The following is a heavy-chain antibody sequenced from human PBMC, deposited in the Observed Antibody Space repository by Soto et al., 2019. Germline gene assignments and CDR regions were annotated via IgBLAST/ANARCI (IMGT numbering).Heavy chain of an antibody. Sequence: EVQLVESGGGLVQPGGPLKLSCAPSGCIFSDSPIEWVRKASGKGLEWVGRIRSKGDNYATAYAASVRGRFTISRDDSKNTAYLQMNSLKTDDTAVYYCTRLVEWDQGNEYWGQGTLVTVSS. J-gene: IGHJ4*02. D-gene: IGHD3-3*01. CDR1: GCIFSDSP. CDR2: IRSKGDNYAT. CDR3: TRLVEWDQGNEY. V-gene: IGHV3-73*01.